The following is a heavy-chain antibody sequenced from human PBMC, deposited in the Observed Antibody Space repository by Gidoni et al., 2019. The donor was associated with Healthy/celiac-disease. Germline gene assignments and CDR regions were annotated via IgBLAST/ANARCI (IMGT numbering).Heavy chain of an antibody. CDR2: IKSKPDGGTT. J-gene: IGHJ6*03. CDR1: VFTSSNAW. V-gene: IGHV3-15*01. CDR3: TTYMVQGFIPYYYYYYYMDV. D-gene: IGHD3-10*01. Sequence: EVQLVESGGGLVKPGGSLRLSCAASVFTSSNAWTRCVRQAPGKGLEWDGRIKSKPDGGTTDYAAPGKGRFTISRDDSKNTLYLQRNSLKTEDTAVYYCTTYMVQGFIPYYYYYYYMDVWGKGTTVTVSS.